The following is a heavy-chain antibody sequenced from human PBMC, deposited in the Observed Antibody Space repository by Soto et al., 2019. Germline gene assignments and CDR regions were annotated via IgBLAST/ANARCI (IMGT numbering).Heavy chain of an antibody. D-gene: IGHD2-21*01. Sequence: EVQLVESGGDLVQPGRSLRLSCAASGFTFSSYEFNWVRQAPGKGLEWISYIGTSSTNIYYADSVKGRFTSSRDNAKNALYLQMNSLRAEDTAIYYCAREELNCGGDCFAFWGKGTLVTVS. J-gene: IGHJ4*02. CDR3: AREELNCGGDCFAF. CDR1: GFTFSSYE. CDR2: IGTSSTNI. V-gene: IGHV3-48*03.